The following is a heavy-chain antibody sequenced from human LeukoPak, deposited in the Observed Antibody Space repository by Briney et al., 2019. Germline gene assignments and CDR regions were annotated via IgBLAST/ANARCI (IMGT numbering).Heavy chain of an antibody. CDR1: GGSFSGYY. J-gene: IGHJ4*02. V-gene: IGHV4-34*01. Sequence: SETLSPTCAVYGGSFSGYYWSWIRQPPGKGLEWIGEINHSGSTNYNPSLKSRVTISVDTSKNQFSLKLSSVTAADTAVYYCARGPSYCGGGCYSGYFDYWGQGTLVTVSS. CDR2: INHSGST. D-gene: IGHD2-21*02. CDR3: ARGPSYCGGGCYSGYFDY.